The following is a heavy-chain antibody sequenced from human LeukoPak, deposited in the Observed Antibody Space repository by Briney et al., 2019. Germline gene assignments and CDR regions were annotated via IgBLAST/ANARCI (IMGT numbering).Heavy chain of an antibody. V-gene: IGHV3-23*01. CDR3: AKDLAYGDYGVDAFDI. CDR2: ISGSGGST. D-gene: IGHD4-17*01. J-gene: IGHJ3*02. Sequence: GGSLRLSCAASGFTFSSYGMGWVRQAPGKGLEWVSAISGSGGSTYYADSVKGRFTISRDNSKNTLYLQMNSLRAEDTAVYYCAKDLAYGDYGVDAFDIWGQGTMVTVSS. CDR1: GFTFSSYG.